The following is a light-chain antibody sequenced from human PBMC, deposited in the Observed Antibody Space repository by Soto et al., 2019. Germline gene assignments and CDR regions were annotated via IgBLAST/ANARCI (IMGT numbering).Light chain of an antibody. V-gene: IGLV2-14*01. J-gene: IGLJ1*01. Sequence: QSVLTQPASVSGSPGESITISCTGTSSDVGGYNYDSWYQQHPGKAPKLMIYDVSNRPSGVSNRFSGSKSGNTASLTISGLQAEDEADCYCSSYTSSSTLVFGTGTKVTVL. CDR1: SSDVGGYNY. CDR3: SSYTSSSTLV. CDR2: DVS.